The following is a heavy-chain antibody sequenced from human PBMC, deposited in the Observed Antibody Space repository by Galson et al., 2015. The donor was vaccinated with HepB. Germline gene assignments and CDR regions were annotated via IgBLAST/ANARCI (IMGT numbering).Heavy chain of an antibody. V-gene: IGHV3-53*01. J-gene: IGHJ3*02. D-gene: IGHD3-3*02. Sequence: SLRLSCAASGFTVRFNYMSWVRQAPGKGLEWVSVIYSGGSTYFADSVKGRFTISRHNSENTLYLQMNSLKIEYTVVYYCARDIFGNGAFDIWGQGTILTVSS. CDR3: ARDIFGNGAFDI. CDR1: GFTVRFNY. CDR2: IYSGGST.